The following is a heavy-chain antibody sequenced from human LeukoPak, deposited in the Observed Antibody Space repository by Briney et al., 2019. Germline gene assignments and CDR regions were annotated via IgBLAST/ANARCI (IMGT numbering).Heavy chain of an antibody. CDR2: INSDGSST. D-gene: IGHD2-15*01. Sequence: GSLRLSCAASGFTFSSYWMHWVRQAPGKGLVWVSRINSDGSSTSYADSVKGRFTISRDNAKNTLYLQMNSLRAEDTALYYCAKDSCSGGSCYVDHWGQGTLVTVSS. CDR1: GFTFSSYW. V-gene: IGHV3-74*01. J-gene: IGHJ4*02. CDR3: AKDSCSGGSCYVDH.